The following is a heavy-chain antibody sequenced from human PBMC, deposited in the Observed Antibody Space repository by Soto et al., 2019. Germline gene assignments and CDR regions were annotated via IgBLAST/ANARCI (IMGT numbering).Heavy chain of an antibody. CDR1: GFTFSSYW. J-gene: IGHJ6*02. CDR2: INSDGSST. Sequence: EVQLVESGGGLVQPGGSLRLSCAASGFTFSSYWMHWVRQAPGKGLVWVSRINSDGSSTSYADSVKGRFTISRDNAKNTLYLQMNSLRAEDTAVYYCARAMVRVYYYYGMDVWGQGTTVTVSS. CDR3: ARAMVRVYYYYGMDV. V-gene: IGHV3-74*01. D-gene: IGHD3-10*01.